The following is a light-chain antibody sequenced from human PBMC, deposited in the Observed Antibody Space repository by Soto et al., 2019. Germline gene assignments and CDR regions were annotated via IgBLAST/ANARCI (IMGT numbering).Light chain of an antibody. J-gene: IGKJ1*01. CDR1: QSISSW. Sequence: DIQMTQSPSTLSASVGARVTITCRASQSISSWLAWYQQKPGKAPKFLIYDASNLESGVPSRFSGSGSGTEFTLTISSLQPDDFATEYCQQYSSYWTFGQGTKVEIK. CDR3: QQYSSYWT. V-gene: IGKV1-5*01. CDR2: DAS.